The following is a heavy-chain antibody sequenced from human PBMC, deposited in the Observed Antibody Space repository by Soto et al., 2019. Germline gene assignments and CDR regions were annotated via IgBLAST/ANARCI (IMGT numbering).Heavy chain of an antibody. J-gene: IGHJ6*02. V-gene: IGHV1-46*01. Sequence: ASVKVSCKASGYTFTSYYMHWVRQAPGQGLEWMGIINPSGGSTSYAQKFQGRVTMTRDTSTSTVYMELSSLRSEDTAVYYCARDWSELRFLVPLLGPYWRDGMDVWGQGTTVTVSS. D-gene: IGHD3-3*01. CDR2: INPSGGST. CDR3: ARDWSELRFLVPLLGPYWRDGMDV. CDR1: GYTFTSYY.